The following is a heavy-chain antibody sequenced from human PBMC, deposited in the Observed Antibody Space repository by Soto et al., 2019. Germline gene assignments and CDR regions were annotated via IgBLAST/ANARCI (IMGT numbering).Heavy chain of an antibody. CDR2: IKEDGSEK. J-gene: IGHJ6*01. Sequence: PGGSRRLSCAASGFTFSTYWMSWVRQAPGKGLEWVANIKEDGSEKYYVDSVEGRFTISRDNAKNSLYLQMNSLRAEDTAVYYWGGGWGYFDSSGFAYVYAMVVWGQGTTVT. D-gene: IGHD3-22*01. CDR3: GGGWGYFDSSGFAYVYAMVV. V-gene: IGHV3-7*01. CDR1: GFTFSTYW.